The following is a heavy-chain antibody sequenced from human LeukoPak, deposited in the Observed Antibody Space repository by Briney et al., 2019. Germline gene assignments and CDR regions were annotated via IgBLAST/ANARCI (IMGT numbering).Heavy chain of an antibody. D-gene: IGHD2-2*01. Sequence: GGSLRLSCAASGFTFSSYWMSWVRQAPGKGLEWVANIKQDGSEKYCVDSVKGRFTISRDNAKNSLYLQMNSLRAEDTAVYYCARSQGKVVVVPAAMGIDYWGQGTLVTVSS. CDR2: IKQDGSEK. CDR1: GFTFSSYW. J-gene: IGHJ4*02. CDR3: ARSQGKVVVVPAAMGIDY. V-gene: IGHV3-7*01.